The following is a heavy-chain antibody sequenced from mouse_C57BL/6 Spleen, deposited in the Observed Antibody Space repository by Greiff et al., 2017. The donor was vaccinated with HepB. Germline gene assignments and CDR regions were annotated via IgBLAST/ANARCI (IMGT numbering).Heavy chain of an antibody. J-gene: IGHJ2*01. CDR1: GFTFSSYA. V-gene: IGHV5-4*01. CDR2: ISDGGSYT. Sequence: EVNVVESGGGLVKPGGSLKLSCAASGFTFSSYAMSWVRQTPEKRLEWVATISDGGSYTYYPDNVKGRFTISRDNAKNNLYLQMSHLKSEDTAMYYCARDALYYWGQGTTLTVSS. CDR3: ARDALYY.